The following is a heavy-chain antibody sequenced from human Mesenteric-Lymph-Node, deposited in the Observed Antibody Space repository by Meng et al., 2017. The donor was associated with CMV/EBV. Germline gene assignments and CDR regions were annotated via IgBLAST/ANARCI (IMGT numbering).Heavy chain of an antibody. CDR3: ARDEAAQNYYYYGMDV. CDR1: GFTFNDYG. V-gene: IGHV4-34*01. J-gene: IGHJ6*02. D-gene: IGHD6-13*01. CDR2: INHSGST. Sequence: GSLRLSCAASGFTFNDYGMHWDRQPPGKGLEWIGEINHSGSTNYNPSLKSRVTISVDTSKNQFSLKLSSVTAADTAVYYCARDEAAQNYYYYGMDVWGQGTTVTVSS.